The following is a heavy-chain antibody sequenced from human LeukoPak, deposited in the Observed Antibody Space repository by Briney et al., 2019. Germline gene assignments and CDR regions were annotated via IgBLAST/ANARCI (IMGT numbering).Heavy chain of an antibody. CDR3: ARAPASTYYDFWSGYPPNWFDP. CDR1: GFTFSSYS. J-gene: IGHJ5*02. D-gene: IGHD3-3*01. V-gene: IGHV3-21*01. Sequence: GGSLRLSCAASGFTFSSYSMNWVRQAPGKGLEWVSSISSSSSYIYYADSVKGRFTISRDNAKNSLYLQMNSLRAEDTAVYYCARAPASTYYDFWSGYPPNWFDPWGQGTLVTVPS. CDR2: ISSSSSYI.